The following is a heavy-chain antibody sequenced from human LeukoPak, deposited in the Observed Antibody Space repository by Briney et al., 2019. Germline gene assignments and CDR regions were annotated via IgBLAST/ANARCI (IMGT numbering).Heavy chain of an antibody. D-gene: IGHD5-18*01. CDR3: ARDTASAHYYYYYMDV. V-gene: IGHV3-53*01. CDR2: IYSGGST. Sequence: GSLRLSCAASWSTVSSNYMTWVRQAPGKGLEWVSVIYSGGSTYYADSVKGRFTISRDNSKNTLYLQMNSLRAEDTAVYYCARDTASAHYYYYYMDVWGKGTTVTVSS. CDR1: WSTVSSNY. J-gene: IGHJ6*03.